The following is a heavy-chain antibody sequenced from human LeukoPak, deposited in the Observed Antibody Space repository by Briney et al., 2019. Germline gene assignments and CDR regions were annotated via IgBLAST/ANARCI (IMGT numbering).Heavy chain of an antibody. V-gene: IGHV1-24*01. CDR1: GYTLTELS. D-gene: IGHD6-19*01. CDR2: LDPEDGET. CDR3: ARDRIYSSGWYGY. J-gene: IGHJ4*02. Sequence: ASVKVSCKVSGYTLTELSMHWVRQAPGKGLEWMGGLDPEDGETIYAQKFQGRVTITTDESTSTAYMELSSLRSEDTAVYYCARDRIYSSGWYGYWGQGTLVTVSS.